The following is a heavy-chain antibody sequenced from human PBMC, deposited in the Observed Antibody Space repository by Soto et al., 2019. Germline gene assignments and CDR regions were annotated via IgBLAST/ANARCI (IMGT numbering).Heavy chain of an antibody. CDR2: LSYDGSNK. CDR1: GFTFSSYA. D-gene: IGHD6-19*01. Sequence: QVQLVESGGGVVQPGRSLRLSCVVSGFTFSSYAMHWVRQGPGKGLEWVAVLSYDGSNKYYADSVKGRFTISRDNSKNTLYLQMNSLRAEDTAVYYCACSARGWLVHWFDPWGQGTLVTVSS. CDR3: ACSARGWLVHWFDP. V-gene: IGHV3-30-3*01. J-gene: IGHJ5*02.